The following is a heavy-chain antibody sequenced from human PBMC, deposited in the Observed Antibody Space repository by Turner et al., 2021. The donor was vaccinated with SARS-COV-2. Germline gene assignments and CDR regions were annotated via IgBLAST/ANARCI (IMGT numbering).Heavy chain of an antibody. CDR3: ARKRGGVDDALYL. V-gene: IGHV3-30*19. CDR2: MYYDGSNE. D-gene: IGHD2-15*01. CDR1: GFSISTYG. J-gene: IGHJ3*01. Sequence: VPPVESGVGVVEPGMSLRLSCVASGFSISTYGMHWVRQAPGKGLEWVAIMYYDGSNEYYAESVQGRFTISRDKSKNMVYLQMNSLRAEHTAAYYCARKRGGVDDALYLWAQGTMVT.